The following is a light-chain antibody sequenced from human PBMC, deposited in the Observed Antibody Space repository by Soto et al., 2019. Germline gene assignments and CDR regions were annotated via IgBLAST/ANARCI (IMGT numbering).Light chain of an antibody. J-gene: IGKJ1*01. CDR1: QSVSNN. V-gene: IGKV3-15*01. Sequence: ILMTQSPATLSVSPGERATLSRRASQSVSNNLAWYQQKPGQAPRLLIYDASTRATGIPARFSGSGSGTEFTLTISGLQSEDFAVYYYQQYNNWPPWTFGQGTKVEIK. CDR2: DAS. CDR3: QQYNNWPPWT.